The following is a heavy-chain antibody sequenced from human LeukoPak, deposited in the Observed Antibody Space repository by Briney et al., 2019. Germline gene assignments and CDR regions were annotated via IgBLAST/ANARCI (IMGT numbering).Heavy chain of an antibody. CDR1: GFTFSSYS. CDR2: ISSSSSTI. Sequence: GGSLRLSCAASGFTFSSYSMNWVRQAPGKGLEWVSYISSSSSTIYYADSVKGRFTISRDNAKNSMYLQMNSLRAEDTAVYYCARGGSSSRYWGQGTLVTVSS. J-gene: IGHJ4*02. D-gene: IGHD6-13*01. V-gene: IGHV3-48*01. CDR3: ARGGSSSRY.